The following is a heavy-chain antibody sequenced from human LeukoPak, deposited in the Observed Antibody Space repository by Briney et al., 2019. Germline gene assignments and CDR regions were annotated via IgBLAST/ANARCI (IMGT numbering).Heavy chain of an antibody. V-gene: IGHV1-46*01. Sequence: ASVKVSCKASGYTFTSYYMHWVRQAPGQGLEWMGIINPSGGSTSYAQKFQGRVTMTRDMSTSTVYMELSSLRSEDTAVYYCARAGGVEYGDYEGGAFDIWGQGTMVTVSS. J-gene: IGHJ3*02. CDR3: ARAGGVEYGDYEGGAFDI. CDR1: GYTFTSYY. CDR2: INPSGGST. D-gene: IGHD4-17*01.